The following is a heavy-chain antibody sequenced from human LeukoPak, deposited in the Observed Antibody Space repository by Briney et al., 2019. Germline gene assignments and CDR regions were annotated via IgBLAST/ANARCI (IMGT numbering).Heavy chain of an antibody. D-gene: IGHD3-22*01. Sequence: SVKVSCKASGYTFTGYYTHWVRQAPGQGLEWMGRIIPILGIANYAQKFQGRVTITADKSTSTAYMELSSLRSEDTAVYYCARVVDDSRSDYFDYWGQGTLVTVSS. CDR3: ARVVDDSRSDYFDY. J-gene: IGHJ4*02. V-gene: IGHV1-69*04. CDR2: IIPILGIA. CDR1: GYTFTGYY.